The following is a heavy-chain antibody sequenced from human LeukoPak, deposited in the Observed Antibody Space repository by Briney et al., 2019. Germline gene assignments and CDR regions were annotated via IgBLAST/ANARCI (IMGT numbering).Heavy chain of an antibody. CDR2: IHYSGST. Sequence: SETLSLTCTVSGGSISSSNYYWGWIRQPPGKGLEWIGSIHYSGSTYYKASLKSRVTISVDTSKNQFSLKLSSVTAADTAVYYCARRPSAANFDYWGQGTLVTVSS. V-gene: IGHV4-39*01. D-gene: IGHD2-2*01. CDR3: ARRPSAANFDY. J-gene: IGHJ4*02. CDR1: GGSISSSNYY.